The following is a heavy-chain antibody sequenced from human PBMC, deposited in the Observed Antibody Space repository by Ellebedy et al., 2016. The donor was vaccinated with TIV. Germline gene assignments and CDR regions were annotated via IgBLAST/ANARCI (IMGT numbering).Heavy chain of an antibody. Sequence: GESLKISCAASGFTFSSYSMNWVRQAPGKGLEWVSSISSSSSYIYYADSVKGRFTISRDNAKNSLYLQMNSLRAEDTAVYYCARVSTSCYTSWGQGTLVTVSS. CDR2: ISSSSSYI. CDR3: ARVSTSCYTS. CDR1: GFTFSSYS. V-gene: IGHV3-21*01. J-gene: IGHJ4*02. D-gene: IGHD2-2*02.